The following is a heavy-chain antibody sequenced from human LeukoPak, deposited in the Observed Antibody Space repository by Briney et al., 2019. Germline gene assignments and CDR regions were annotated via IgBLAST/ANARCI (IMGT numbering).Heavy chain of an antibody. CDR3: AXDYXGLLLDYYGMDV. CDR2: ISGSGGST. J-gene: IGHJ6*02. Sequence: GGSLRLSCAASGFTFSSYAMSWVRQAPGKGLEWVSAISGSGGSTYYADSVKGRFTISRDNSKNTLYLQMNSLRAEDTAVYYCAXDYXGLLLDYYGMDVWGQGTTVTVSS. CDR1: GFTFSSYA. V-gene: IGHV3-23*01. D-gene: IGHD2-21*02.